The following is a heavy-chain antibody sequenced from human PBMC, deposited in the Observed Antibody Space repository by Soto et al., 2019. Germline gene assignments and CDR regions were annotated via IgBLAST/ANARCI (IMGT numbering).Heavy chain of an antibody. D-gene: IGHD3-22*01. CDR2: ISSSSSNI. Sequence: GGSLRLSCAASGFTFSSYSMNWVRQAPGKGLEWVSYISSSSSNIYYADSVKGRFTISRDNAKNSLYLQMNSLRDEDTAVYYCARDIERYYSDSRGYKYFDYWGQGTLVTVSS. CDR3: ARDIERYYSDSRGYKYFDY. V-gene: IGHV3-48*02. J-gene: IGHJ4*02. CDR1: GFTFSSYS.